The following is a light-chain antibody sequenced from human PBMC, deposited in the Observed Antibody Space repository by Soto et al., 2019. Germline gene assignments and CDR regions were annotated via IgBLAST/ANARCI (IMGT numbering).Light chain of an antibody. J-gene: IGLJ2*01. CDR3: QSYDSSLSGSVV. V-gene: IGLV1-40*01. Sequence: QSVLTQPPSVSGAPGQRVTFSCTGSSSNIGAGYDVHWYRQLPGTAPKLLIYGNSNRPSGVPDRFSGSKSGTSASLAITGLQAEDEADYYCQSYDSSLSGSVVFGGGTKLTVL. CDR2: GNS. CDR1: SSNIGAGYD.